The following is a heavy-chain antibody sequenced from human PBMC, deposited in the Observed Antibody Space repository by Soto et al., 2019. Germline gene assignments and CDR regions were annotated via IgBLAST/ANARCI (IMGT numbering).Heavy chain of an antibody. CDR3: ARGHRRIAAAGSRLFDP. J-gene: IGHJ5*02. D-gene: IGHD6-13*01. V-gene: IGHV4-30-2*01. Sequence: SETLSLTCAVSGGSISSGGYSWSWIRQPPGKGLEWIGEINHSGSTNYNPSLKSRVTISVDTSKNQFSLKLSSVTAADTAVYYCARGHRRIAAAGSRLFDPWGQGTLVTVSS. CDR2: INHSGST. CDR1: GGSISSGGYS.